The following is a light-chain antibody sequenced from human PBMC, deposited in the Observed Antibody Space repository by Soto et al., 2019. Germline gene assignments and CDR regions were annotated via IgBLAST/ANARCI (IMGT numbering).Light chain of an antibody. CDR3: HQYCTSPPWT. V-gene: IGKV3-20*01. CDR1: QSVNFSY. J-gene: IGKJ1*01. CDR2: GAS. Sequence: EIVLTQSPGTLSLSPGERATLSCRASQSVNFSYLAWYQQKPGQAPRLLIYGASSRATGIPDKFSGSGSGTDFTLTISRLEPEDFAVYYCHQYCTSPPWTFGQGTKVEI.